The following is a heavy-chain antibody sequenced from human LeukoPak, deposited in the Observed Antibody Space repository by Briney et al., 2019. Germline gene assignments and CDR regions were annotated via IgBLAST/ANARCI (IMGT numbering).Heavy chain of an antibody. Sequence: SVKVSCKASGGTFSSYAISWVRQAPGQGLEWMGRIIPILGIANYAQKFQGRVTITADKSTSTAYMELSSLRSEDTAVYYCARDSYGDYTPSSFDYWGQGTLVTVSS. CDR3: ARDSYGDYTPSSFDY. V-gene: IGHV1-69*04. J-gene: IGHJ4*02. CDR1: GGTFSSYA. CDR2: IIPILGIA. D-gene: IGHD4-17*01.